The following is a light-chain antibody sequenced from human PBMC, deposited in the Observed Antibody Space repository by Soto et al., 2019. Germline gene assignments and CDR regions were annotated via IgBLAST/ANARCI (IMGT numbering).Light chain of an antibody. CDR3: QQYYSTPQT. CDR2: WAS. J-gene: IGKJ2*01. CDR1: QSVLYSSNNKNY. Sequence: DIVMTQSPDSLAVSLGERATINCKSSQSVLYSSNNKNYFAWYQQKPGQPPKLLIYWASTRESGVPDRFSGSGSETDFTHTISSRQTEDVAVYYCQQYYSTPQTFGQGTKLEIK. V-gene: IGKV4-1*01.